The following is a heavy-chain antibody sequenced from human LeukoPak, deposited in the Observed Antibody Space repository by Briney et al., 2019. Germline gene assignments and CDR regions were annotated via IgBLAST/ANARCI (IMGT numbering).Heavy chain of an antibody. CDR3: ARVRTVEELVDAFDI. CDR1: GYTFTSYD. J-gene: IGHJ3*02. CDR2: MNPNSGNT. D-gene: IGHD6-13*01. V-gene: IGHV1-8*03. Sequence: ASVKVSCKASGYTFTSYDINWVRQATGQGLEWMGWMNPNSGNTGYAQKFQGRVTITRNTSISTAYMELSSLRSEDTAVYYCARVRTVEELVDAFDIWGQGTMVTVSS.